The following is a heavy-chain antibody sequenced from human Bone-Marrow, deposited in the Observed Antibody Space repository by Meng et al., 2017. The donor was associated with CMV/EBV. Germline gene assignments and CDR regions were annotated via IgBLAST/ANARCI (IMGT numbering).Heavy chain of an antibody. CDR1: GFNFSSYA. CDR3: AKVGFQLLSFDY. V-gene: IGHV3-23*01. J-gene: IGHJ4*02. CDR2: ISGSGDST. D-gene: IGHD2-2*01. Sequence: GGSLRLSCAASGFNFSSYAMSWVRQAPGQGLEWVSGISGSGDSTYYADSVKGRFTISRDNSKNTLYLQMSSLRAEDTAVYSCAKVGFQLLSFDYWGQGTRVTGSS.